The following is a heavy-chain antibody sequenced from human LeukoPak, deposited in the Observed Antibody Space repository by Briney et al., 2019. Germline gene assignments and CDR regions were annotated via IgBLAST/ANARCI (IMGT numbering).Heavy chain of an antibody. D-gene: IGHD3-10*01. CDR1: GDSVSNNNAA. V-gene: IGHV6-1*01. CDR2: TYYRSKWYT. Sequence: SQTLSLTCAISGDSVSNNNAAWNWIRQSPSRGLEWLGRTYYRSKWYTDYAVSVSSRITINPDASKNQFSLKLSSVTAADTAVYYCARAPLLWFGESDNWFDPWGQGTLVTVSS. CDR3: ARAPLLWFGESDNWFDP. J-gene: IGHJ5*02.